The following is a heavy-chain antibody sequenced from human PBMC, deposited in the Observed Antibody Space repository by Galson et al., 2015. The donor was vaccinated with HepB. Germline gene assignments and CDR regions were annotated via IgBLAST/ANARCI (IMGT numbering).Heavy chain of an antibody. J-gene: IGHJ4*02. D-gene: IGHD3-9*01. CDR1: GGPIDGTTFY. V-gene: IGHV4-39*01. CDR3: AKSPGYWSFDS. CDR2: IYFNGNS. Sequence: SETLSLTCTVSGGPIDGTTFYWGWIRQTPGKGLEWIASIYFNGNSYENPSLRSRVSIFVDTSRNEFFLKLRSVTAADTAVYYCAKSPGYWSFDSWAQGTLVTVSS.